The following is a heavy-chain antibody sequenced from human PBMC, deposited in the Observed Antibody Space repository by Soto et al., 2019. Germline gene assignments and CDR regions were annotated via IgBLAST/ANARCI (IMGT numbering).Heavy chain of an antibody. CDR3: AKDIPSEIDDFWHGMDV. J-gene: IGHJ6*02. V-gene: IGHV3-30*18. CDR1: AITFSNYA. CDR2: ISDGGTIN. Sequence: GGSLRRSCGASAITFSNYAMYWVRQAPGKGLEWVAVISDGGTINYYADAVKGLFTISIDNSKNTLYLQMKSLRAEDTAVYYCAKDIPSEIDDFWHGMDVWGQGTTVSVSS. D-gene: IGHD3-3*01.